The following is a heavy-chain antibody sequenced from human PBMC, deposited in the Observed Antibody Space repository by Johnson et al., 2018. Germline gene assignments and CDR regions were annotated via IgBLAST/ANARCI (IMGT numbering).Heavy chain of an antibody. CDR1: EFTFSSYS. V-gene: IGHV3-48*02. D-gene: IGHD3-10*01. J-gene: IGHJ3*02. CDR2: ISSSSSTI. Sequence: EVQLLESGGGLVQXVGSLRLSCAASEFTFSSYSMNWVRQAPGKGLEWVSYISSSSSTIYYADSVKGRFTISRDNAKNSLYLQINSLRDEDTAVYYCARGYTSGRGAFDIWGQGTMVTVSS. CDR3: ARGYTSGRGAFDI.